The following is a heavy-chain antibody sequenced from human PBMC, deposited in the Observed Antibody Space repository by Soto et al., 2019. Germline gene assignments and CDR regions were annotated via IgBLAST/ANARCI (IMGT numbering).Heavy chain of an antibody. CDR1: GGSISSYY. CDR2: THYSGST. Sequence: SETLSLTCTVSGGSISSYYWSWIRQSPGKGLEWIGYTHYSGSTKSNPSLKSRVTISVDTSRNQVSLKLSSVTAADSAVYFCARARYQLLRTYYYGMDVWGQGTTVTVSS. V-gene: IGHV4-59*01. D-gene: IGHD2-2*01. CDR3: ARARYQLLRTYYYGMDV. J-gene: IGHJ6*02.